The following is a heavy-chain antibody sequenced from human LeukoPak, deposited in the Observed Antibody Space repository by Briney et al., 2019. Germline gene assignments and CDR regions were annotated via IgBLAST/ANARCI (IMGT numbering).Heavy chain of an antibody. V-gene: IGHV4-59*01. CDR3: ARCGSSWYKDAFDI. D-gene: IGHD6-13*01. CDR2: IYYSGST. Sequence: SETLSLTCTVSGGSISSYYWSWIRQPPGKGLDWIGYIYYSGSTNYNPSLKSRVTISVDTSKNQFSLKLSSVTAADTAVYYCARCGSSWYKDAFDIWGQGTMVTVSS. J-gene: IGHJ3*02. CDR1: GGSISSYY.